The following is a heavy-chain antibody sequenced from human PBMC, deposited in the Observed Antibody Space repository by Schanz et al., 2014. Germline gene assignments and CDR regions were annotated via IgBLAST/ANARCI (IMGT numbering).Heavy chain of an antibody. D-gene: IGHD3-10*01. Sequence: EELLVESGGGWVQPGGSVRLSCAGSGFTFNGYSMHWVRQAPGKGLEWVSSLGGSTGGIYYADSVRGRFTISRDNFKNRLYLQMNSLRLEDTAIYYCAKTLGGAGLTLYFDHWGQGTLVTVSS. J-gene: IGHJ4*02. V-gene: IGHV3-23*04. CDR3: AKTLGGAGLTLYFDH. CDR1: GFTFNGYS. CDR2: LGGSTGGI.